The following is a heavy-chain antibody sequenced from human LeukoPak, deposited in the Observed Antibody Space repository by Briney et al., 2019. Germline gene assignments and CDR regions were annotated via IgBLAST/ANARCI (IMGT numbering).Heavy chain of an antibody. CDR1: GYTFTTYA. V-gene: IGHV1-3*01. J-gene: IGHJ4*02. CDR2: INAGNGNT. Sequence: GASVKVSCKASGYTFTTYAMHWVRQAPGQRLEWMGWINAGNGNTKYSQKFQGRVTITRDTSASTAYMELNSLRSEDTAVYCCARFPIGSGWLGPPDYWGQGTLVTVSS. CDR3: ARFPIGSGWLGPPDY. D-gene: IGHD6-19*01.